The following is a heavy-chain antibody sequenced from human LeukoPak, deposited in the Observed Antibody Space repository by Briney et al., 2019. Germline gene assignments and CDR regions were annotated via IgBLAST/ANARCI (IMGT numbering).Heavy chain of an antibody. D-gene: IGHD6-19*01. CDR2: IYRSGTT. Sequence: SETLSLTCTVSGGSISSHYWSWIRQPPGKGLEWIGEIYRSGTTNYKPSLKSRVTISLDKSRNHFSLKLTSVTAADSAVYYCARRSPYSTGWSSYFDYWGQGALVTVSS. J-gene: IGHJ4*02. CDR1: GGSISSHY. CDR3: ARRSPYSTGWSSYFDY. V-gene: IGHV4-59*11.